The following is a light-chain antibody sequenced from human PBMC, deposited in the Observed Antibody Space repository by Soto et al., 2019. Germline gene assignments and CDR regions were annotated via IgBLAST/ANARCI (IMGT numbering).Light chain of an antibody. V-gene: IGKV1-39*01. CDR3: QQSYSGWT. J-gene: IGKJ1*01. CDR2: AAS. CDR1: QSISSY. Sequence: DIQMTQSPSSLSASVGDRVTITCRASQSISSYLNWYQQKPGKAPKLLIYAASSLQSGVPSRFSGSGSATDFTLTISSLQPEDFATYYCQQSYSGWTFGQGTNVEIK.